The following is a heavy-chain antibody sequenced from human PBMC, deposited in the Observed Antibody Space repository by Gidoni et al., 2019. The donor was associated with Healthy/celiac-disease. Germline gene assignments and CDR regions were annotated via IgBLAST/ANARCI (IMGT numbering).Heavy chain of an antibody. D-gene: IGHD6-19*01. CDR1: GFTFSSYG. J-gene: IGHJ4*02. CDR3: ARGFRGLVQARGYYFDY. V-gene: IGHV3-33*01. CDR2: IWYDGSNK. Sequence: QVQLVESGGGVVQPGRSLRLSCAASGFTFSSYGMHWVRQAPGKGLEWVAGIWYDGSNKYYADSVKGRFTISRDNSKNTLYLQMNSLRAEDTAVYYRARGFRGLVQARGYYFDYWGQGTLVTVSS.